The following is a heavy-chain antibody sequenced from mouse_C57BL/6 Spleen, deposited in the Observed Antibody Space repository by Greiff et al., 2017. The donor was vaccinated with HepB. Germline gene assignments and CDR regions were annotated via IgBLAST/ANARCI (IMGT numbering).Heavy chain of an antibody. V-gene: IGHV1-80*01. CDR1: GYAFSSYW. D-gene: IGHD3-2*02. CDR3: AREQDSSGYYFDY. Sequence: VQLQQSGAELVKPGASVKISCKASGYAFSSYWMNWVKQRPGKGLEWIGQLYPGDGDTNYNGKFKGKATLTADKSSSTAYMQLSRLTSEDSAVYCRAREQDSSGYYFDYWDQGTTLTVSS. J-gene: IGHJ2*01. CDR2: LYPGDGDT.